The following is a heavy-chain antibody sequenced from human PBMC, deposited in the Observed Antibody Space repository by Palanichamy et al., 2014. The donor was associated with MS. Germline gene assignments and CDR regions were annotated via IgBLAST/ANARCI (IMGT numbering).Heavy chain of an antibody. Sequence: VSGITSGGGTYYADSVKGRFTISRDNSKNTLYLQMNSLRAEDTALYYCAKDWTTVMTWGQGTLVTVSS. D-gene: IGHD4-17*01. V-gene: IGHV3-23*01. J-gene: IGHJ4*02. CDR2: ITSGGGT. CDR3: AKDWTTVMT.